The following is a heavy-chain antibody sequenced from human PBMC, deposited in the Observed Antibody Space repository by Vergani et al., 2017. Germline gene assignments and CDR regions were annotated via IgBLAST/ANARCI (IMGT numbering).Heavy chain of an antibody. Sequence: EVQLVQSGAEVKKPGESLNISCQISGYSFTNYWIGWVRQLPGKGLEWMGIIHPADSDTRYSPSFQGQATISVDKSISTAYLQRSSLRASDSAMYYCARLYGRDSSGSKYFDYGGRGTRVTVSS. CDR3: ARLYGRDSSGSKYFDY. CDR1: GYSFTNYW. D-gene: IGHD3-22*01. V-gene: IGHV5-51*01. CDR2: IHPADSDT. J-gene: IGHJ4*02.